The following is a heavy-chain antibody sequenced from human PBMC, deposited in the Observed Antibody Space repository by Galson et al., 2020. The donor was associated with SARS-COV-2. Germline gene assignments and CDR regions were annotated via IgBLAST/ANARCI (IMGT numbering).Heavy chain of an antibody. V-gene: IGHV3-48*03. Sequence: GEYLKISCAASGFTFSSYEMNWVRQAPGKGLEWVSYISSSGSTIYYADSVKGRFTISRDNAKNSLYLQMNSLRAEDTAVYYCASTVAIAAAGYGMDVWGQGTTVTVSS. CDR2: ISSSGSTI. CDR3: ASTVAIAAAGYGMDV. CDR1: GFTFSSYE. J-gene: IGHJ6*02. D-gene: IGHD6-13*01.